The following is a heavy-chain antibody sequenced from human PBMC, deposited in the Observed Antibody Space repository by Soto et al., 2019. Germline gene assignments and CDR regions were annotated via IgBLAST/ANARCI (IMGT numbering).Heavy chain of an antibody. V-gene: IGHV3-23*01. D-gene: IGHD6-6*01. Sequence: EVQLLESGGGLVQPGGSLRLSCAASGFTFSSYAMSWVRQAPGKGLEWVSAISGSGGSTYYADSVKGRFTISRANSKNTLYLQMNSLRAEDTAVYYCAGVPIAARRGYYFDYWGEGALVTVSS. CDR3: AGVPIAARRGYYFDY. J-gene: IGHJ4*02. CDR2: ISGSGGST. CDR1: GFTFSSYA.